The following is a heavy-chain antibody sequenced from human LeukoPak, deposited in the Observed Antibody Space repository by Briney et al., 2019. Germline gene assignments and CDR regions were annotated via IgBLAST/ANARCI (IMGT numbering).Heavy chain of an antibody. CDR2: ISGSGGGT. V-gene: IGHV3-23*01. CDR3: AKDKGRLRNNYFDY. CDR1: GFTFSSYA. J-gene: IGHJ4*02. D-gene: IGHD3-3*01. Sequence: GGSLKLSCAASGFTFSSYAMSWVRQAPEKGLEWVANISGSGGGTYYADSVRGRFTISRDDSENTLYLQMNSLRAEDTAVYYCAKDKGRLRNNYFDYWGQGNLVTVSP.